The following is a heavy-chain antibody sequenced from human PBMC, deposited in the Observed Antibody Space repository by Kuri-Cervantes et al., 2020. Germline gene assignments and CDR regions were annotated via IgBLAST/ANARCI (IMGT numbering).Heavy chain of an antibody. D-gene: IGHD1-14*01. CDR3: ARAEPRTMAHFDY. J-gene: IGHJ4*02. CDR1: GYSISSGYY. CDR2: IYHSGST. Sequence: SETLSLTCAVSGYSISSGYYWGWIRQPPGKGLEWIGSIYHSGSTYYNPSLKSRVTISVDTSKNQFSLKLSSVTAADTAVYYCARAEPRTMAHFDYWGQGTLVTVSS. V-gene: IGHV4-38-2*01.